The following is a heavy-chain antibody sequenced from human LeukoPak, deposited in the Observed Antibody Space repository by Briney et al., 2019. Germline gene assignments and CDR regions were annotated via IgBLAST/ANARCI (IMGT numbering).Heavy chain of an antibody. CDR1: RGTFSSYA. Sequence: ASVKVSCKASRGTFSSYAISWVRQAPGQGLEWMGGIVPIFGTANYAQKFQGRVTITADESTSTAYMELSSLRSEDTAVHYCAREGPYSRGWDLDYWGQGTLVTVSS. D-gene: IGHD6-19*01. V-gene: IGHV1-69*13. J-gene: IGHJ4*02. CDR3: AREGPYSRGWDLDY. CDR2: IVPIFGTA.